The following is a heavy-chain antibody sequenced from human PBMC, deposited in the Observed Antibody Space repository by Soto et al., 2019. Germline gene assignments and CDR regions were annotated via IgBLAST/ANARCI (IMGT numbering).Heavy chain of an antibody. J-gene: IGHJ4*02. CDR2: IKSKTGGGTT. V-gene: IGHV3-15*01. CDR1: GFPFSNAW. CDR3: TPPPYYYDSSGPSPY. Sequence: PGGSLRRSCAAPGFPFSNAWMSWVRKAPGKGLEWVGRIKSKTGGGTTDYAAPVKGRFTISRDDSKNTLYLQMNSLKTEDTAVYYCTPPPYYYDSSGPSPYWGQGTLVTVSS. D-gene: IGHD3-22*01.